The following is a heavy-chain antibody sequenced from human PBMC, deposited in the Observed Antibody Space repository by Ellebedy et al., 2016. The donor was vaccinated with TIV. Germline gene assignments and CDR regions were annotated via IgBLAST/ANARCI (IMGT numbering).Heavy chain of an antibody. J-gene: IGHJ4*02. Sequence: ASVKVSCKASVYTFTGYYMHWVRQAPGQGLEWMGWINPNSGGTKYAQKFQGRVTMTRDTSISTAYMELSRLRSDDTAVYYCAGGGGNNWYLELDYWGQGTLVTVSS. CDR3: AGGGGNNWYLELDY. CDR1: VYTFTGYY. D-gene: IGHD6-13*01. V-gene: IGHV1-2*02. CDR2: INPNSGGT.